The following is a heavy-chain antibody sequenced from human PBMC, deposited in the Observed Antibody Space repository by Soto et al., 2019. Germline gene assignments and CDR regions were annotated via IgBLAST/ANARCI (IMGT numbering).Heavy chain of an antibody. J-gene: IGHJ4*01. V-gene: IGHV4-59*01. Sequence: KASETLSLTCTVSGGSISSYYWSWIRQPPGQGLEWIAYIYHSGRTNFNPSLKTGMTISVDKSKIQFSPELTAVTAANTAMYYCARWSYYHSNGTIDFWGQGTLVTVSS. D-gene: IGHD3-22*01. CDR3: ARWSYYHSNGTIDF. CDR2: IYHSGRT. CDR1: GGSISSYY.